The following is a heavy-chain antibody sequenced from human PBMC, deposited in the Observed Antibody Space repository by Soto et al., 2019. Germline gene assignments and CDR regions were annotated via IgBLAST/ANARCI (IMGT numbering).Heavy chain of an antibody. D-gene: IGHD2-15*01. CDR2: INHSGST. CDR3: APLTVSLSGPYGIHV. J-gene: IGHJ6*02. CDR1: GGSFSGYY. V-gene: IGHV4-34*01. Sequence: SETLSLTCAVYGGSFSGYYWSWIRQPPGKGLEWIGEINHSGSTNYNPSLKSRVTISVDTSKNQFSVRLNSVTASDTAVYYCAPLTVSLSGPYGIHVWGQGTTVTVSS.